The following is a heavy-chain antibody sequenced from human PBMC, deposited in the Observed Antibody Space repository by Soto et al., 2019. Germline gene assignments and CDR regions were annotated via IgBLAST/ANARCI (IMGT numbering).Heavy chain of an antibody. CDR1: GGSISSYY. CDR3: ARTSFDWWKYYYMDV. CDR2: IYYSGST. V-gene: IGHV4-59*01. D-gene: IGHD3-9*01. Sequence: SETLSLTCTVSGGSISSYYWSWIRQPPGKGLEWIGYIYYSGSTNYNPSLKSRVTISVDTSKNQFSLKLSSVTAADTAVYYCARTSFDWWKYYYMDVWGKGTTVTVSS. J-gene: IGHJ6*03.